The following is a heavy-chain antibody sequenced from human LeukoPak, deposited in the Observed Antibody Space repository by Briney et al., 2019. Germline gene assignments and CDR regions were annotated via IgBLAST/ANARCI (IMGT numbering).Heavy chain of an antibody. Sequence: SETLSLTCTVSGGSMSGYYWSWIRQPPGKGLEWIGYIFSSGSSNFNPSLKSRVTISVDTSRNQFSLRLSSVTAADMAVYSCARRSKLGYYFDSWGQGILVTVSS. V-gene: IGHV4-59*08. CDR3: ARRSKLGYYFDS. CDR2: IFSSGSS. J-gene: IGHJ4*02. D-gene: IGHD3-16*01. CDR1: GGSMSGYY.